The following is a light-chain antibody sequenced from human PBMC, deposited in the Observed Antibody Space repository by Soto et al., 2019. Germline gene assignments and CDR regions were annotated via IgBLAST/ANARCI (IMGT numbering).Light chain of an antibody. J-gene: IGLJ2*01. CDR3: SSYTSSSPPVL. CDR1: RSDVGGYKY. Sequence: QSALTQPASVSGSPGQSITISCTGTRSDVGGYKYVSWYQQHPGKDPKLMIYDVNNRPSGVSNRFSGSKSGNTASLTISGLQAEDEADYYCSSYTSSSPPVLFGGGTKLTVL. V-gene: IGLV2-14*03. CDR2: DVN.